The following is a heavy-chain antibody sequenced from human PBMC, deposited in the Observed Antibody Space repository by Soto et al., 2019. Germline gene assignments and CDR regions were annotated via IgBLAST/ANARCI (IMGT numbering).Heavy chain of an antibody. V-gene: IGHV3-15*01. CDR1: GFTFSNAW. CDR2: IKSKRDGGTT. J-gene: IGHJ6*04. Sequence: EVQLVESGGGLVKPGGSLRLSCAASGFTFSNAWMSWVRQAPGKGLEWVGRIKSKRDGGTTDYAAPVKDRFTISRDDSKNTLYLQVSSLKTEDTAVYYCTTDTCSGGRCTGWDVWGKGTTVTVSS. D-gene: IGHD2-15*01. CDR3: TTDTCSGGRCTGWDV.